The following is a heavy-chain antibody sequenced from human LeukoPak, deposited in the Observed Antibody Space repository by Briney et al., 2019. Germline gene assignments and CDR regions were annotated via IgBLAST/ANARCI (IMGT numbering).Heavy chain of an antibody. CDR1: RGTFSSYG. V-gene: IGHV1-2*02. J-gene: IGHJ4*02. Sequence: ASVKVSCKASRGTFSSYGISWVRQAPGQGLEWMGWINPNSGGTNYAQKFQGRVTMTRDTSISTAYMELSRLRSDDTAVYYCARFGSFGGYPSIAAAGIDYWGQGTLVTVSS. CDR3: ARFGSFGGYPSIAAAGIDY. CDR2: INPNSGGT. D-gene: IGHD6-13*01.